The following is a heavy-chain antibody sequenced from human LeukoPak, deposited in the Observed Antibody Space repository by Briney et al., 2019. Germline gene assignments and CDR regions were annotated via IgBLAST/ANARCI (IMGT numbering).Heavy chain of an antibody. CDR3: ARNPPRPGDFNP. V-gene: IGHV1-24*01. D-gene: IGHD7-27*01. J-gene: IGHJ5*02. CDR1: GDTLTELS. Sequence: GASVKVSCKVSGDTLTELSMHWVRQGPGKGHEWMGGFDPEDGETIYAQKFQGRVTMTRDPSTNTAYMELSALTSEDTAVYYCARNPPRPGDFNPWGKGALVTVSS. CDR2: FDPEDGET.